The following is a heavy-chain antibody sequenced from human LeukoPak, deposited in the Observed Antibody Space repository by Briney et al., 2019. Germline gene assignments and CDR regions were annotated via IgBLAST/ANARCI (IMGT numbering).Heavy chain of an antibody. CDR2: INPNSGGT. CDR3: ARQYDFSYYWFDP. D-gene: IGHD3-3*01. V-gene: IGHV1-2*02. CDR1: GYTFTGYY. J-gene: IGHJ5*02. Sequence: ASVKVSCKASGYTFTGYYMHWVRQAPGQGLEWMGWINPNSGGTNYARKFQGRVTMTRDTSISTAYMELSRLRSDDTAVYYCARQYDFSYYWFDPWGQGTLVTVSS.